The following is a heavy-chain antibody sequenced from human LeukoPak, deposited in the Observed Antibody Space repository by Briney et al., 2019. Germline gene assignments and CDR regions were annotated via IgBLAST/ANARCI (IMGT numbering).Heavy chain of an antibody. CDR3: ARDAVSTVTAGGIDY. Sequence: ASVKVSCKASGYTFTSYGISWVRQAPGQGLEWMAWISAYSGNTEYAQNIQGRVTMTTDTSTSTAYMEVRSLRSDDTAVYYCARDAVSTVTAGGIDYWGQGTLVTVSS. D-gene: IGHD2-21*02. CDR1: GYTFTSYG. J-gene: IGHJ4*02. CDR2: ISAYSGNT. V-gene: IGHV1-18*01.